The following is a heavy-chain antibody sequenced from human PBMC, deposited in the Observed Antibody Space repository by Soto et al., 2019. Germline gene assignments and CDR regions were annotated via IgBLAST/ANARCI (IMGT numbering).Heavy chain of an antibody. J-gene: IGHJ4*02. D-gene: IGHD5-18*01. CDR1: GFSFENYG. Sequence: QVQLVESGGGVVQPGRSLRLSCAASGFSFENYGMHWVRQAPGKGLEWVAAIWFNGSERKYGDSVKGRFTISRDNSKNMVFLQMSSLSAEDTAVYYCVRGNGYTYGPFDNWGQGTLVTVSS. CDR3: VRGNGYTYGPFDN. V-gene: IGHV3-33*01. CDR2: IWFNGSER.